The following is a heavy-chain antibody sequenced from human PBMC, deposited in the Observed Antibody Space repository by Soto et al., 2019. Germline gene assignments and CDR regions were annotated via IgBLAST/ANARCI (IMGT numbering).Heavy chain of an antibody. CDR1: GDFISPYY. Sequence: PSETLSLTCTVSGDFISPYYWSWIRQPPGKGLDWIGYIHYTGKTSYNPSLKSRVTISVDTSQSQFSLKLSSVTAADTAVYYCARLHTEMVPRGVRHQYYFDYWGQGSLVTVSS. CDR3: ARLHTEMVPRGVRHQYYFDY. J-gene: IGHJ4*02. V-gene: IGHV4-59*01. CDR2: IHYTGKT. D-gene: IGHD3-10*01.